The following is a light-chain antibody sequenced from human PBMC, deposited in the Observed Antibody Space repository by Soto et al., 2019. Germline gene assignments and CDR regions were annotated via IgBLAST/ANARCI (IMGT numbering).Light chain of an antibody. J-gene: IGKJ4*01. Sequence: DIQMTQSPSTLSASVGDRVTITCRASQSISSWLAWYQQKPGKAPNLLIYKASNLQSGVPSRFSGSGSGTEFTLTISSLQPDDFATYYCQQYNDYPITFGGGTTVGIK. CDR1: QSISSW. V-gene: IGKV1-5*03. CDR3: QQYNDYPIT. CDR2: KAS.